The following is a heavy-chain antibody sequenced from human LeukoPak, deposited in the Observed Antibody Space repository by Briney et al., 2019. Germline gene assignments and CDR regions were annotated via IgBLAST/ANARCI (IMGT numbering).Heavy chain of an antibody. Sequence: SVKVSCKASGGTFSGYAISWVRQAPGQGLEWMGGIIPIFGTANYAQKFQGRVTITTDESTSTAYMELSSLRSEDTAVYYCASSDSSGYYGDYWGQGTLVTVSS. CDR1: GGTFSGYA. V-gene: IGHV1-69*05. J-gene: IGHJ4*02. CDR3: ASSDSSGYYGDY. CDR2: IIPIFGTA. D-gene: IGHD3-22*01.